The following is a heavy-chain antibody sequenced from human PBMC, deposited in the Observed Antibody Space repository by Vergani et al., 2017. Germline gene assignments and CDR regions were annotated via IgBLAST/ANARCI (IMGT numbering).Heavy chain of an antibody. V-gene: IGHV4-4*02. CDR2: IYHSGST. Sequence: VQLQESGPGLVKPSGTLSLTCAVSGGSISSSNWWSWVRQPQGKGLEWSEEIYHSGSTNYNPSLKSRVTISVDKSKNQFSLKLSSVTAADTAVYYCARDLGEPRNYYYYYGMDVWGQGTTVTVSS. J-gene: IGHJ6*02. CDR1: GGSISSSNW. CDR3: ARDLGEPRNYYYYYGMDV.